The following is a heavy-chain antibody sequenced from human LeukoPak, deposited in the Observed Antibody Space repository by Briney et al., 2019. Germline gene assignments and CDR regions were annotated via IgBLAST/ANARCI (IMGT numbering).Heavy chain of an antibody. D-gene: IGHD3-22*01. CDR1: GFTFSRYS. V-gene: IGHV3-21*01. Sequence: GGSLRLSCAASGFTFSRYSMNWVRQAPGKGLEWVSSISSSSSFIYYSDSLKGRFTISRDNAKNSLYLQMNSLRAEDTAVYYCASSRYDSSGYYGIVGHWGQGTLVTVSS. J-gene: IGHJ5*02. CDR2: ISSSSSFI. CDR3: ASSRYDSSGYYGIVGH.